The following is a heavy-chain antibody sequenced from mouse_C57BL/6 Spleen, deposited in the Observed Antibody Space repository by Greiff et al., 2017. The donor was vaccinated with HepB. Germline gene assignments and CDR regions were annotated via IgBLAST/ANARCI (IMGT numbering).Heavy chain of an antibody. J-gene: IGHJ3*01. V-gene: IGHV1-19*01. D-gene: IGHD2-5*01. CDR2: INPYNGGT. CDR1: GYTFTDYY. CDR3: ARWDSNFWFAY. Sequence: VQLQQSGPVLVKPGASVKMSCKASGYTFTDYYMNWVKQSHGKSLEWIGVINPYNGGTSYNQKFKGKATLTVDKSSSTAYMELNSLTSEDSAVYYCARWDSNFWFAYWGQGTLVTVSA.